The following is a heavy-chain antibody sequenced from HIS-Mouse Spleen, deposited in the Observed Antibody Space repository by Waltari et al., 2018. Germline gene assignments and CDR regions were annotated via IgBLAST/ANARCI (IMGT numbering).Heavy chain of an antibody. D-gene: IGHD2-8*02. CDR3: ARGLGINLLGSFDL. Sequence: EVQLVESGGGLVKPGGSLRLSCAASGFTFSSYSMNWVRQAPGKGLEWVSSISSISSYIYYADSVKGRFTISRDNAKNSLYLQMNSLRAEDTAVYYCARGLGINLLGSFDLWGRGTLVTVSS. CDR1: GFTFSSYS. J-gene: IGHJ2*01. CDR2: ISSISSYI. V-gene: IGHV3-21*01.